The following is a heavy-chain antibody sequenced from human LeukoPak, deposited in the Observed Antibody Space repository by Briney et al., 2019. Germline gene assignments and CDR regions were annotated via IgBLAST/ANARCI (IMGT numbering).Heavy chain of an antibody. Sequence: GGSLRLSRAASGFTFSSYAMNWVRQAPGKGLEWVSAISGSGGSTYYADSVKGRFTISRDNSKNTLYLQMNSLRAEDTAVYYCAKRYDSSGYSFDYWGQGTLVTVSS. CDR1: GFTFSSYA. J-gene: IGHJ4*02. V-gene: IGHV3-23*01. CDR3: AKRYDSSGYSFDY. CDR2: ISGSGGST. D-gene: IGHD3-22*01.